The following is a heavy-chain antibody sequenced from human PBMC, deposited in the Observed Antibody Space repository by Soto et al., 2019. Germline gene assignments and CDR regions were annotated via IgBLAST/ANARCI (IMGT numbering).Heavy chain of an antibody. CDR2: LSGSGADT. V-gene: IGHV3-23*01. J-gene: IGHJ6*02. Sequence: EVQLLESGGGLVQRGGSLRLSCAGSGFMFKSYAMSWVRQAPGKGLEWVSALSGSGADTYYADSVKGRFTISRDNSKNTLYLQTNSLRAEDTAVYFCARVRGVGYYYGMDVWGQGTTVTVSS. CDR3: ARVRGVGYYYGMDV. CDR1: GFMFKSYA. D-gene: IGHD3-10*01.